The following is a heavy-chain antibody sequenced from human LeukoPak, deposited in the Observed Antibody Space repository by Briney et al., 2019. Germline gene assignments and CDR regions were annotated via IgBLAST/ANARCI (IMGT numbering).Heavy chain of an antibody. V-gene: IGHV4-61*02. CDR3: ARGTAWNGPYDY. Sequence: SETLSLTCTVSGGSISSGSYYWSWIRQPAGKGLEWIGRIYTSGSTNYNPSLKSRVTISVDTSKNQFSLKLSSVTAADTAVYYCARGTAWNGPYDYWGQGTLVTVSS. D-gene: IGHD1-1*01. CDR2: IYTSGST. J-gene: IGHJ4*02. CDR1: GGSISSGSYY.